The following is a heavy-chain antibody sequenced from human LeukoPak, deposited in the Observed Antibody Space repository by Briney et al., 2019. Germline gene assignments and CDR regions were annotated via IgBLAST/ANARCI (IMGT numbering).Heavy chain of an antibody. V-gene: IGHV4-4*07. D-gene: IGHD3-10*01. CDR2: IFASGTT. CDR1: GGSISSYY. Sequence: PSETLSLTCTVSGGSISSYYWSWIRQPAGRGLEWIGRIFASGTTNYNPSLKSRVTMSVDTSKNQFSLILNSVTAADTAVYYCATVAVIRGVTYFDYWGQGTLVTVSS. CDR3: ATVAVIRGVTYFDY. J-gene: IGHJ4*02.